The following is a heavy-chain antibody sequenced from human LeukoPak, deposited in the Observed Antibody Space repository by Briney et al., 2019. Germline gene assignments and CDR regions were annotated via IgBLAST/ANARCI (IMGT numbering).Heavy chain of an antibody. J-gene: IGHJ4*02. Sequence: GGSLRLSCAASGFTFSGYGMHWVRQAPGKGLEWVGVISYDGNAKYYADSVKGRFTISRDNAKNTLYLQTDSLIVEDTAVYYCAKQTTMVRGVIDYWGQGSLVTVSS. CDR3: AKQTTMVRGVIDY. D-gene: IGHD3-10*01. V-gene: IGHV3-30*18. CDR2: ISYDGNAK. CDR1: GFTFSGYG.